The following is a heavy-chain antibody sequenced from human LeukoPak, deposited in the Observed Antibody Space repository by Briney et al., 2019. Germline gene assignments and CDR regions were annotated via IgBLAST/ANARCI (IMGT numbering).Heavy chain of an antibody. J-gene: IGHJ4*02. CDR3: EGRATVMVLRSGLGLKDVDY. D-gene: IGHD4-11*01. CDR2: IYYSGNT. V-gene: IGHV4-39*07. Sequence: SETLSLTCTVSGGSISSSSYYWGWIRQPPGKGLEWIGSIYYSGNTYYYPSLKSRVSISIDTSKNQFSLKLSSVTAADTAVYYCEGRATVMVLRSGLGLKDVDYWGQGTLVTVSS. CDR1: GGSISSSSYY.